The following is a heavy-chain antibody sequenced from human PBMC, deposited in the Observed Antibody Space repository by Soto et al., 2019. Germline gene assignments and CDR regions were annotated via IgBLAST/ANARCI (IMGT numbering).Heavy chain of an antibody. Sequence: SETLSLTCAVYGGSFSGYYWSWIRQPPGKGLEWIGEINHSGSTNYNPSLKSRVTISVDTSKNQFSLKLSSVTAADTAVYYCARVNSPRVRGVMSARSPLGYYYGMDVWGQGTTVTVSS. V-gene: IGHV4-34*01. CDR2: INHSGST. D-gene: IGHD3-10*01. CDR3: ARVNSPRVRGVMSARSPLGYYYGMDV. J-gene: IGHJ6*02. CDR1: GGSFSGYY.